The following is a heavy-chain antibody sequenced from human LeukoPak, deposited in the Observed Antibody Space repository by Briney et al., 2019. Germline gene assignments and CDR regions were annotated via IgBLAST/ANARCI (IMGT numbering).Heavy chain of an antibody. D-gene: IGHD2-15*01. CDR3: ARGGACSGDNCHATLYDY. CDR1: GFTFSSYE. CDR2: ISSSGSTI. V-gene: IGHV3-48*03. Sequence: GGSLRLSCAASGFTFSSYEMNWVRQAPGKGLEWVSYISSSGSTIYYADSVKGRFTISRDDAKNSLYLQLNSLGAEDTAVYYCARGGACSGDNCHATLYDYWGQGTLVTVSS. J-gene: IGHJ4*02.